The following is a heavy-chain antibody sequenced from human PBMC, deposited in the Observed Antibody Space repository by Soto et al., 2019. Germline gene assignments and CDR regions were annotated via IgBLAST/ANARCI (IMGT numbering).Heavy chain of an antibody. CDR2: IYYSGGT. CDR1: GGSISSYY. V-gene: IGHV4-59*01. CDR3: ARVYGDCFDN. D-gene: IGHD4-17*01. J-gene: IGHJ4*02. Sequence: SETLSLTCTVSGGSISSYYWSWIRQPPGKGLEWIGYIYYSGGTNYNPSLKSRVTISVDTSKNQFSLKLSSVTAADTAVYYCARVYGDCFDNWGQGTLVTVSS.